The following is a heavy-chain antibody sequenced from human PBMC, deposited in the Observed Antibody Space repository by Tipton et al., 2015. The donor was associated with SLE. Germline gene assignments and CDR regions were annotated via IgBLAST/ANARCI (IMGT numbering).Heavy chain of an antibody. D-gene: IGHD2-2*01. J-gene: IGHJ2*01. CDR1: GGSISSYY. CDR3: ARDDGYCSSTSCYPWSFDL. V-gene: IGHV4-59*01. CDR2: IYYSGST. Sequence: TLSLTCTVSGGSISSYYWSWIRQPPGKGLEWIGYIYYSGSTNYNPSLKSRVTISVDTSKNQFSLKLSSVTAADTAVYYCARDDGYCSSTSCYPWSFDLWGRGTLVTVSS.